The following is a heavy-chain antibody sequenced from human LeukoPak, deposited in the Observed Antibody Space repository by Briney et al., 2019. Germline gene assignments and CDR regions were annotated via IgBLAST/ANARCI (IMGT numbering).Heavy chain of an antibody. Sequence: GGSLRLSCAASGFTFSSYGMSWVRQAPGKGLEWVSGISGSGGSTYYADSVKGRFSISRDNSKGTLYLQMNSLRAEDTAVYYCAKSDYGAYSRILYFAYWGQGTLVTVSS. CDR1: GFTFSSYG. J-gene: IGHJ4*02. CDR3: AKSDYGAYSRILYFAY. CDR2: ISGSGGST. V-gene: IGHV3-23*01. D-gene: IGHD4-23*01.